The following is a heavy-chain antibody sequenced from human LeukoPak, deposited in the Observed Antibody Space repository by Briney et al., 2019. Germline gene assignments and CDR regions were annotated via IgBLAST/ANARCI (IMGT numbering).Heavy chain of an antibody. CDR3: ARDKEDYSGSGSYCSLS. V-gene: IGHV4-4*07. CDR1: GGSFSNNY. J-gene: IGHJ5*02. Sequence: SETLSLTCTVSGGSFSNNYWSWIRQPAGKGLEWIGRIYTSGNTNYNPSLKSRVTMSVDTSKNQFSLKLTSVTAADTAVYYCARDKEDYSGSGSYCSLSWGQGTLVTVSS. D-gene: IGHD3-10*01. CDR2: IYTSGNT.